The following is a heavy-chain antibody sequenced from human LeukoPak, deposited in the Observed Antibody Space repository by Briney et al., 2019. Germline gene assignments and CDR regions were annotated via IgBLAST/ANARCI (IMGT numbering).Heavy chain of an antibody. D-gene: IGHD3-9*01. Sequence: PGGSLRLSCAASGFTFSCYSMNWVRQAPGKGLEWVSSISSSSSYIYYADSVKGRFTISRDNAKNSLYLQMNSLRAEDTAVYYCARGDDILTGYYLAFDYWGQGTLVTVSS. CDR3: ARGDDILTGYYLAFDY. J-gene: IGHJ4*02. CDR2: ISSSSSYI. CDR1: GFTFSCYS. V-gene: IGHV3-21*01.